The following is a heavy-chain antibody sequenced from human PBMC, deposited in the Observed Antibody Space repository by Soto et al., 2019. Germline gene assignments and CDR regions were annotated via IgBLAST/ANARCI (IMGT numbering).Heavy chain of an antibody. V-gene: IGHV3-7*01. CDR1: GFTFKYFL. J-gene: IGHJ4*02. Sequence: PGGSLRLSCATSGFTFKYFLMSWVRQSPGKGLEWVANIKQDGSEIYYADSVKGRFTTSRDNARNSLDLQMISLRAEDTAVYYCARLGNSGYGDFDYWGQGILVTVSS. D-gene: IGHD5-12*01. CDR3: ARLGNSGYGDFDY. CDR2: IKQDGSEI.